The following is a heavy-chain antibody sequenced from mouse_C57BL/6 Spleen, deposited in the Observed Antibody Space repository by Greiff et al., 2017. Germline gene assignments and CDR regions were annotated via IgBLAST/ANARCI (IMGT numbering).Heavy chain of an antibody. CDR2: ISPSSGYT. CDR1: GYTFTSYW. J-gene: IGHJ4*01. V-gene: IGHV1-7*01. D-gene: IGHD3-1*01. CDR3: ASGLEAVDY. Sequence: VKLQESGAELAKPGASVKLSCKASGYTFTSYWMHWVKQRPGQGLEWIGYISPSSGYTKYNQKFKDKATVTADNSSSTAYMQLSSQTYEDSAVYNDASGLEAVDYWGQGTSVTVSS.